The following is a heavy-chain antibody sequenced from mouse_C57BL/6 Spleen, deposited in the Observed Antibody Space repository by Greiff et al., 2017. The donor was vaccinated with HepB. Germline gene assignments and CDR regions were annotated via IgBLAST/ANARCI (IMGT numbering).Heavy chain of an antibody. Sequence: VQLKQSGAELVRPGSSVKISCKTSGYTFTSYGINWVKQRPGQGLEWIGYIYLGNGYTEYNEKFKGKATLTSDTSSSTAYMQLSSLTSEDSAIYFCARRVYYSNYEDYAMDYWGQGTSVTVSS. CDR1: GYTFTSYG. CDR2: IYLGNGYT. J-gene: IGHJ4*01. D-gene: IGHD2-5*01. CDR3: ARRVYYSNYEDYAMDY. V-gene: IGHV1-58*01.